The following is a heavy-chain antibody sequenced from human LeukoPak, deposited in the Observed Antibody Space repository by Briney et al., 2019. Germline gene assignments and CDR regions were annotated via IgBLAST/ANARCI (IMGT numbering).Heavy chain of an antibody. CDR2: TYYRSTWYN. J-gene: IGHJ5*02. D-gene: IGHD2-2*01. V-gene: IGHV6-1*01. CDR1: GDSVSSNSVT. CDR3: ARRLTQYDCFDP. Sequence: SQTLSLTFAISGDSVSSNSVTWNWIRQSPSRGLEWLGRTYYRSTWYNDYAVSVRGRITVNPDTSKNQFSLHLNSVTPADTAVYYCARRLTQYDCFDPWGQGILVTVSS.